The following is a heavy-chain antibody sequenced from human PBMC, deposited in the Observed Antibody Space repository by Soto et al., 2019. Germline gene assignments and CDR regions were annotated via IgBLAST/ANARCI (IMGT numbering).Heavy chain of an antibody. Sequence: ASVKVSCKASGGTSSSYAISWVRQALVQGLERMGGITPIFGTANYAQKIQGRVTITADESTSTADMELSSLTSEDTAVSSCARYVLYYYDSSCYYSGRRSFDYWGQETLDTVFS. J-gene: IGHJ4*02. V-gene: IGHV1-69*13. CDR3: ARYVLYYYDSSCYYSGRRSFDY. CDR2: ITPIFGTA. D-gene: IGHD3-22*01. CDR1: GGTSSSYA.